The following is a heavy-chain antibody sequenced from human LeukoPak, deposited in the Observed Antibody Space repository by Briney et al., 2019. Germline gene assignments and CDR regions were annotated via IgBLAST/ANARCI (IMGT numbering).Heavy chain of an antibody. CDR2: ISYDGSNK. V-gene: IGHV3-30-3*01. CDR1: GLTFSSYA. J-gene: IGHJ4*02. CDR3: ARADLGSCSGGSCYGHY. D-gene: IGHD2-15*01. Sequence: QAGGSLRLSCAASGLTFSSYAMHWVRQAPGKGLEWVAFISYDGSNKYYADSVEGRFTSSRDNSKNTLYLQMNSLRAEDTAVYYCARADLGSCSGGSCYGHYWGQETLVTVSS.